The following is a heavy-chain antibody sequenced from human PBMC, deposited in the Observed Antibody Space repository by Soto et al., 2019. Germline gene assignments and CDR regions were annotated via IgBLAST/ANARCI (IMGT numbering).Heavy chain of an antibody. D-gene: IGHD4-17*01. CDR1: GGTFSSYA. V-gene: IGHV1-69*01. Sequence: QVQLVQSGAEVKKPGSSVKVSCKASGGTFSSYAISWVRQAPGQGLAWMGGIIPIFGTANYAQKFQGRVTITADESTNTAYMELSSLRSEDTALYYCVGAPYGDYALYYFDYWGQGNLVTVSS. CDR2: IIPIFGTA. CDR3: VGAPYGDYALYYFDY. J-gene: IGHJ4*02.